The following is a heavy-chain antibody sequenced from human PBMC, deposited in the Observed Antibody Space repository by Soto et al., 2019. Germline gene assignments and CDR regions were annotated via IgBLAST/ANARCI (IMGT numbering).Heavy chain of an antibody. CDR3: ARGSSYYDILTGQPPPNFDY. CDR2: ILYSGST. V-gene: IGHV4-59*01. CDR1: GGSINNYY. J-gene: IGHJ4*02. Sequence: SETLSLTCTVSGGSINNYYWSWIRQPPGKGLEWIGNILYSGSTKYNPSLKGRVTISLDTSKNQFSLRLTSVTAADTAVYYCARGSSYYDILTGQPPPNFDYWGQGTLVTVSS. D-gene: IGHD3-9*01.